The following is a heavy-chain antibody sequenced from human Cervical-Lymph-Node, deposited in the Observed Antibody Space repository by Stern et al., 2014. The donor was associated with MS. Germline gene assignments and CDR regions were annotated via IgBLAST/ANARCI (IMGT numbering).Heavy chain of an antibody. D-gene: IGHD6-19*01. Sequence: VQLVQSGAEMKKPETSVKVSCKASGYTFTGYYMHWVRQAPGQGLEWMGRINPTSGGTDYAQKFQGRVTMTRDTSISTAYMELIKLRYDDTAVFYCARMYTTGWSYYFDYWGQGTLVTVSS. V-gene: IGHV1-2*06. J-gene: IGHJ4*02. CDR3: ARMYTTGWSYYFDY. CDR2: INPTSGGT. CDR1: GYTFTGYY.